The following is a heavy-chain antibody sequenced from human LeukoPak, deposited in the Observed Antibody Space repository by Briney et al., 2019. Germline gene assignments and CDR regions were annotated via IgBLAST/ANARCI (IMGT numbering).Heavy chain of an antibody. CDR2: IYYSGST. CDR3: ARDPRRVAAAGSRGYGMDV. D-gene: IGHD6-13*01. V-gene: IGHV4-31*03. J-gene: IGHJ6*02. CDR1: GGSISSGGYY. Sequence: SETLSLTCTVSGGSISSGGYYWSWIRQHPGKGLEWFGYIYYSGSTYYNPSLKSRVTISVDTSKNQFSLKLSSVTAADTAVYYCARDPRRVAAAGSRGYGMDVWGQGTTVTVSS.